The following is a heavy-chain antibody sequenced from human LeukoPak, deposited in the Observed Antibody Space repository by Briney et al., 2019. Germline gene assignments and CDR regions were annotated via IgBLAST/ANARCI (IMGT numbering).Heavy chain of an antibody. CDR3: ARLGFCTSTSCP. CDR1: VGSFGSRTTN. D-gene: IGHD2-2*01. CDR2: IAYSGST. Sequence: SRTRPLTGLAPVGSFGSRTTNWAWIRHPPGKGLEWIASIAYSGSTYNPSLKSRVTISVDTSKNQFSLKLSSVTAADTAVYYCARLGFCTSTSCPWGQGTLVTVSS. V-gene: IGHV4-39*01. J-gene: IGHJ5*02.